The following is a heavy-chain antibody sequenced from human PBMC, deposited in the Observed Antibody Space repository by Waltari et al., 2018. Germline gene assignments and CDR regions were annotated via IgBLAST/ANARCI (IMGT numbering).Heavy chain of an antibody. CDR1: GGPINSGDYY. CDR3: AGWNWNHWFDP. Sequence: QVQLQESGPGLVKPSQTLSLTCKGSGGPINSGDYYWSWIRQSPGKGLEWIGYIDYSGSTFYNPSLRSRLTMSIDTSKNQFSLELTSVSAADTAVYYCAGWNWNHWFDPWGQGTLVTVSS. V-gene: IGHV4-30-4*01. J-gene: IGHJ5*02. CDR2: IDYSGST. D-gene: IGHD1-1*01.